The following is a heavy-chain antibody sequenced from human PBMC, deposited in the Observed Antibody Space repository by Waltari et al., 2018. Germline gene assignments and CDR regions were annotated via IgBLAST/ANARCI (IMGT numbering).Heavy chain of an antibody. CDR2: INHSGST. D-gene: IGHD6-19*01. Sequence: QVQLQQWGAGLLKPSETLSLTCAVYGGSFSGYYWSWIRQPPGKGLEWIGEINHSGSTNYNPSLKSRVTISVDTSKNQFSLKLSSVTAADTAVYYCARGGLRSGWRSTAPDYWGQGTLVTVSS. J-gene: IGHJ4*02. CDR1: GGSFSGYY. V-gene: IGHV4-34*01. CDR3: ARGGLRSGWRSTAPDY.